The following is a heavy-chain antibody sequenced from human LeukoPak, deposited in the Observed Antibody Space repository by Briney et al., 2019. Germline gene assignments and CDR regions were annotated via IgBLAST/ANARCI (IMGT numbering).Heavy chain of an antibody. CDR2: IYYSGST. CDR1: GGSISSYY. V-gene: IGHV4-59*01. D-gene: IGHD6-13*01. J-gene: IGHJ4*02. Sequence: SETLSLTCTVSGGSISSYYWSWIRQPPGKGLEWIGYIYYSGSTNYNPSLKSRVTISVDTSKNQFSLKLSSVTAADTAVYYCARVGSAAAATSFFDYWGQGTLVTVSS. CDR3: ARVGSAAAATSFFDY.